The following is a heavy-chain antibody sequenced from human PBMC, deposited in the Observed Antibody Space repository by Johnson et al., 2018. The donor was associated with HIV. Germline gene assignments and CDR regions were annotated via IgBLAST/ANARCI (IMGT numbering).Heavy chain of an antibody. Sequence: VQLVESGGGLVQPGGSLRLSCAASGFTFSSYAMSWVRQAPGKGLEWVSATTPSGGGTYYADSVKGRFTISRDNSKNTLFLQMNSLRAEDTAVYFCAKAFSPFHDAFDIWGQGTMVTVSS. D-gene: IGHD2/OR15-2a*01. CDR2: TTPSGGGT. CDR1: GFTFSSYA. J-gene: IGHJ3*02. CDR3: AKAFSPFHDAFDI. V-gene: IGHV3-23*04.